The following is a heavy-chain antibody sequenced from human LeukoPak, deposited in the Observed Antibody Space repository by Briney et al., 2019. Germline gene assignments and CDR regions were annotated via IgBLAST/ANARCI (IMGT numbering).Heavy chain of an antibody. V-gene: IGHV4-59*01. CDR1: GGSISSYY. CDR3: ARVGDGYNDAFDI. J-gene: IGHJ3*02. Sequence: SETLSLTCTVSGGSISSYYWSWIRQPPGKGLEWIGYMYYSGSTNYNPSLKSRVTISVDMSKNQFSLKLSSVTAADTAVYYCARVGDGYNDAFDIWGQGTMVTVSS. D-gene: IGHD5-24*01. CDR2: MYYSGST.